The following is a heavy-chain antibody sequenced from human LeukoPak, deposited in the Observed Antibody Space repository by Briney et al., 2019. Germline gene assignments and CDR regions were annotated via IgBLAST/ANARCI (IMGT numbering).Heavy chain of an antibody. CDR3: ARDNSVGDVAWWFDP. J-gene: IGHJ5*02. V-gene: IGHV1-46*01. CDR2: INPSGSST. CDR1: GYTFTSYY. Sequence: ASVKVSCKASGYTFTSYYMHWVRQAPGQGLEWMGIINPSGSSTLYAQKFQGRVTMTRDMSTTTDYMELSSLRSEDTVVYYCARDNSVGDVAWWFDPWGQGTLVTVSS. D-gene: IGHD1-26*01.